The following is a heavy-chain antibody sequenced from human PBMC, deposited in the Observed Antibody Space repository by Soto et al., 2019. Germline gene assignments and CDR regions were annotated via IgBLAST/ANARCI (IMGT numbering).Heavy chain of an antibody. CDR1: GFSLSTSGVG. CDR3: AHSLGIDIAVSGRGAHYDY. Sequence: QITLKESGPTLVKPTQTLTLTCTFSGFSLSTSGVGVGWIRQPPGKALEWLALIYWDDDKRYSPSLKSRRTTTKDTSNNQVVLTMTNMDPVDTATYYCAHSLGIDIAVSGRGAHYDYWGQGTLVTVSS. D-gene: IGHD6-19*01. V-gene: IGHV2-5*02. J-gene: IGHJ4*02. CDR2: IYWDDDK.